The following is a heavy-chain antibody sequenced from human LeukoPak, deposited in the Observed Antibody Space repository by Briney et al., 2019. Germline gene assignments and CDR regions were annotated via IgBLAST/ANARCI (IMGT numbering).Heavy chain of an antibody. D-gene: IGHD5-18*01. V-gene: IGHV3-23*01. CDR2: ISGSGGST. CDR3: AKATDVDTAMPTDY. Sequence: GGSLRLSCAASGFTFSSYAMSWVRQAPGKGLEWVSGISGSGGSTYYADAVKGRFTISRDNSKNTLYLQMNSLRTEDTAVYYCAKATDVDTAMPTDYWGQGTLVTVSS. J-gene: IGHJ4*02. CDR1: GFTFSSYA.